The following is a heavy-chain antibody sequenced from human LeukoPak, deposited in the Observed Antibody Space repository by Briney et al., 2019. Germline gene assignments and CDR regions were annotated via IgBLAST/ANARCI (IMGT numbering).Heavy chain of an antibody. CDR1: GYTLTELS. V-gene: IGHV1-24*01. Sequence: ASVKVSCKVSGYTLTELSMHWVRQAPGKGLEWMGGFDPEDGETIYAQKFQGRVTITADESTSTAYMELSSLRSEDTAVYYCARGGTIFGVVTYFDYWGQGTLVTVSS. D-gene: IGHD3-3*01. CDR3: ARGGTIFGVVTYFDY. CDR2: FDPEDGET. J-gene: IGHJ4*02.